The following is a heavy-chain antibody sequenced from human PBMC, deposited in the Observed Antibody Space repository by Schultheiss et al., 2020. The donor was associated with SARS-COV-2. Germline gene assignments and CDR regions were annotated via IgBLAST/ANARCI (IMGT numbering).Heavy chain of an antibody. CDR3: ARDRLFLEWLLLEDYGMDV. D-gene: IGHD3-3*01. V-gene: IGHV3-21*01. Sequence: GGSLRLSCAASGFTFSTYNMNWVRQAPGKGLEWVSSISSSSSYIYYADSVKGRFTISRDNSKNTLYLQMNSLRAEDTAVYYCARDRLFLEWLLLEDYGMDVWGQGTTVTVSS. CDR1: GFTFSTYN. CDR2: ISSSSSYI. J-gene: IGHJ6*02.